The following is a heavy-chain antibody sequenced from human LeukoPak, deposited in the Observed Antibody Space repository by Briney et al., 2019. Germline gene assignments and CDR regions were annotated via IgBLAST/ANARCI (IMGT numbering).Heavy chain of an antibody. V-gene: IGHV4-4*07. CDR2: IYTSGST. Sequence: PSETLSLTCPLSGRSISSYYWSSIRQPAGEGLEWIGRIYTSGSTTYNPSLKSLVTMSVDTSKNQFSLKLSSVTAADTAVYYCAGELRDAFDIWGQGTMVTVSS. CDR1: GRSISSYY. D-gene: IGHD1-26*01. J-gene: IGHJ3*02. CDR3: AGELRDAFDI.